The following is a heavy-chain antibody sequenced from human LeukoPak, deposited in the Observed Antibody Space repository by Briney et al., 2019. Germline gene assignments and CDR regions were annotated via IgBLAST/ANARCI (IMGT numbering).Heavy chain of an antibody. CDR1: GFTFSSYW. V-gene: IGHV3-7*01. J-gene: IGHJ4*02. Sequence: GGSLRLSCAASGFTFSSYWMSWVRQAPGKGLEWVANIKQDGSEKYYVDSVKGRFTISRDNAKNSLYLQMNSLRAEDTAVYYCARDLGDMDRGVFDYWGQGTLVTVSS. CDR3: ARDLGDMDRGVFDY. D-gene: IGHD3-10*01. CDR2: IKQDGSEK.